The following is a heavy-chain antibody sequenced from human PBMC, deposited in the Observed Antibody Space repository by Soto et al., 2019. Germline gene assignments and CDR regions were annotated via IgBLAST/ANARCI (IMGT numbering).Heavy chain of an antibody. D-gene: IGHD6-13*01. CDR2: IYPSNSDT. Sequence: PGESLKISCQASGYNFAIYRIGWVRQMPGKGLEWMGIIYPSNSDTKYNPSFQGQVTISANKSIDTAYLQLSSLTASDTAVYYCARHRLYSSSWTTFDYWGQGAPVTVSS. CDR1: GYNFAIYR. J-gene: IGHJ4*02. V-gene: IGHV5-51*01. CDR3: ARHRLYSSSWTTFDY.